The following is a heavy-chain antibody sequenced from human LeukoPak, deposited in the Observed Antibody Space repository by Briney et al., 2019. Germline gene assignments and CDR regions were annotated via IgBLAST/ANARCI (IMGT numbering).Heavy chain of an antibody. CDR2: ISYDGSNK. CDR1: GFTFSSYA. CDR3: AILPGIAAAGMGYLDAFDI. V-gene: IGHV3-30-3*01. Sequence: GGSLRLSCAASGFTFSSYAMHWVRQAPGKGLEWVAVISYDGSNKYYADSVKGRFTISRDNSKNTLYLQMNSLRAEDTAVYYCAILPGIAAAGMGYLDAFDIWGQGTMVTVSS. D-gene: IGHD6-13*01. J-gene: IGHJ3*02.